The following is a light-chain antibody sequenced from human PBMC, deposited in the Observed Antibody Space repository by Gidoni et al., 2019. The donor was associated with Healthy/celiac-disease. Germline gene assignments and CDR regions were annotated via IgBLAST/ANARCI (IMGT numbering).Light chain of an antibody. J-gene: IGKJ2*01. CDR1: QSISSSY. CDR3: QQYGSSLVT. V-gene: IGKV3-20*01. Sequence: IVLTQSPGTLSLSPGERATLSCRASQSISSSYLAWYQQKPGQAPRLLIYGASSRATGIPDRFSGSGSGTDFTLIISRLEPEDFAVYYCQQYGSSLVTFGQXTKLEIK. CDR2: GAS.